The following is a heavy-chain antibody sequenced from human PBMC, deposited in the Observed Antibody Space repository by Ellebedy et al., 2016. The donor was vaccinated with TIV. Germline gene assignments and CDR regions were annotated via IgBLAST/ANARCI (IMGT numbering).Heavy chain of an antibody. V-gene: IGHV3-21*01. J-gene: IGHJ4*02. D-gene: IGHD1-26*01. CDR1: GFTFTSYT. CDR3: ARSGELDS. Sequence: PGGSLRLSCAASGFTFTSYTMNRVRQAPGKGLEWVSSISSTGYYIYYADSVKGRFTISRDDARNSLFLQMDSLRAEDTAVYYCARSGELDSWGQGTLVTVSS. CDR2: ISSTGYYI.